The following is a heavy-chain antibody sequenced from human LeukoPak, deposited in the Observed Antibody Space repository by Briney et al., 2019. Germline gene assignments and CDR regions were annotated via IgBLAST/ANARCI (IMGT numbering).Heavy chain of an antibody. CDR2: INHSGST. Sequence: SETMSLTCAVYGGSFSGYYWSWIRQPPGKGLEWIGEINHSGSTNYNPSLKSRVTISVDTSKNQFSLKLSSVTAADTAVYYCAREGNPKGLVPAAIDFRLDYWGQGTLVTVSS. J-gene: IGHJ4*02. CDR3: AREGNPKGLVPAAIDFRLDY. V-gene: IGHV4-34*01. CDR1: GGSFSGYY. D-gene: IGHD2-2*01.